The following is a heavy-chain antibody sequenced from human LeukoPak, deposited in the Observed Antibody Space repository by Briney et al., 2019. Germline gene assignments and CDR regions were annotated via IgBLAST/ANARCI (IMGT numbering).Heavy chain of an antibody. CDR3: ARALIYGDYYFDY. D-gene: IGHD4-17*01. J-gene: IGHJ4*02. Sequence: ASVKVSCKTSGYTFTGYYLHWVRQAPGQGLEWMGWINTNSGDATYAQNSQGRVTMTRDTSISTAYMELSRLRSDDTAVYYCARALIYGDYYFDYWGQGTLVTVSS. CDR1: GYTFTGYY. CDR2: INTNSGDA. V-gene: IGHV1-2*02.